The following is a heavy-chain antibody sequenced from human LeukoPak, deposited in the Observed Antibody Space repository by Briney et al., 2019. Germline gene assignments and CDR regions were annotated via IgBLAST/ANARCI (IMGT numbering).Heavy chain of an antibody. CDR1: GYTFTDYY. J-gene: IGHJ4*02. Sequence: GASVKVSCKASGYTFTDYYIHWVRQAPGQGLEWMGWINPNSGGTNYAQKFQGRVTLTRDASISTAYMELTRLRSDDTTVYYCARDTSRYPDYWGQGTLVTVSS. D-gene: IGHD2-2*02. CDR2: INPNSGGT. CDR3: ARDTSRYPDY. V-gene: IGHV1-2*02.